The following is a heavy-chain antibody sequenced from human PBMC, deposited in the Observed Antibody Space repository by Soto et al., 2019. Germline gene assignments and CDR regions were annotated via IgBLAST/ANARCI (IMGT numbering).Heavy chain of an antibody. V-gene: IGHV3-23*01. CDR1: GFTFSNYA. J-gene: IGHJ6*02. CDR3: AKDIADIVVIPASISAYYALHV. D-gene: IGHD2-2*01. CDR2: ISGSGGSS. Sequence: EVHLLESGGGLVQPGGSLRLSCAASGFTFSNYAMSWVRQAPGKGLQWVSAISGSGGSSYYADSVKGRFTISRDNSKNTLYLQLNSLRAEDTAVYYCAKDIADIVVIPASISAYYALHVWDQGTTVTVSS.